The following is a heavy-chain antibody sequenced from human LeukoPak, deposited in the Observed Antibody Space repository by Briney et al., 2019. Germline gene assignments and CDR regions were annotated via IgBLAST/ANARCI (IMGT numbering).Heavy chain of an antibody. CDR1: GYSFTSYW. Sequence: GESLKISCKGSGYSFTSYWIGWVRQMPGKGREWMGIIYPGDSDTRYSPSFQGQVTISADKSISTAYLQWSSLKASDTAMYYCARRGGQWLVRGNAYYFDYWGQGTLVTVSS. J-gene: IGHJ4*02. V-gene: IGHV5-51*01. D-gene: IGHD6-19*01. CDR2: IYPGDSDT. CDR3: ARRGGQWLVRGNAYYFDY.